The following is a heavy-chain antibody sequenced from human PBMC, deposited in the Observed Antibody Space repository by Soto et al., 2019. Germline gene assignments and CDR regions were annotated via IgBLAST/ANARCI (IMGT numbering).Heavy chain of an antibody. V-gene: IGHV1-69*13. Sequence: ASVKVSCKASGGTFSSYAISWVRQAPGQGLEWMGGIIPIFGTANYAQKFQGRVTITADESTSTAYMELSSLRSEDTAVYYCATEDCTNGVCYRGYYYYYYGMDVWGQGTTVTVSS. CDR2: IIPIFGTA. J-gene: IGHJ6*02. D-gene: IGHD2-8*01. CDR1: GGTFSSYA. CDR3: ATEDCTNGVCYRGYYYYYYGMDV.